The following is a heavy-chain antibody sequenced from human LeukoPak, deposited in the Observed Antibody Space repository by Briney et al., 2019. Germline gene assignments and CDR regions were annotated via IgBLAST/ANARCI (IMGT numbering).Heavy chain of an antibody. CDR1: GDSVSSNSAA. Sequence: SQTLSLTCAISGDSVSSNSAAWNWIRQSPSRGLEWLGRTYYRSKWYNDYAVSVKSRITINPDTSKNQFSLQLNSVTPEDTAVYYCARGGDFSSSSDDYYYYYYMDVWGKGTTVTVSS. CDR2: TYYRSKWYN. J-gene: IGHJ6*03. D-gene: IGHD6-6*01. CDR3: ARGGDFSSSSDDYYYYYYMDV. V-gene: IGHV6-1*01.